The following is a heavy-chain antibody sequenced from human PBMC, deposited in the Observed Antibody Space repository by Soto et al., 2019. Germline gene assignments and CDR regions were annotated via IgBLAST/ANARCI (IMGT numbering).Heavy chain of an antibody. CDR3: ARDVGLQHDTGYYDFWSGKNNWFDP. D-gene: IGHD3-3*01. V-gene: IGHV4-59*11. J-gene: IGHJ5*02. Sequence: SETLSLTCTVSGGSISGHYWSWIRQPPGKGLQYIGYISYSGSTNYNPSLKSRVTVSVDTSNNQFSLRLSSVTAADTAVYYCARDVGLQHDTGYYDFWSGKNNWFDPWGQGTLVTVSS. CDR1: GGSISGHY. CDR2: ISYSGST.